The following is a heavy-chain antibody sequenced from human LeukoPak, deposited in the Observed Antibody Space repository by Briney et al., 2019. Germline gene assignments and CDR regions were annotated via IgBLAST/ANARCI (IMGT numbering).Heavy chain of an antibody. CDR2: IYISGST. J-gene: IGHJ3*02. CDR1: GGSISSDF. V-gene: IGHV4-4*07. CDR3: ARAGAKYYYDSSGYYSTAFDI. Sequence: SETLSLTCTVSGGSISSDFWTWIRQPAGKGLEWIGRIYISGSTNYNPTLTSRVTMSVDTSKNQFSLKLSSVTAADTAVYYCARAGAKYYYDSSGYYSTAFDIWGQGTMVTVSS. D-gene: IGHD3-22*01.